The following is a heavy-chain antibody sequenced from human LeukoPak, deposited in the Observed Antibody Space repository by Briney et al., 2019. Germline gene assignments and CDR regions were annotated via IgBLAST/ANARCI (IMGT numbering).Heavy chain of an antibody. CDR3: AREGYCSGGSCYKGPLFDY. Sequence: PGGSLRLSCAASGFTFSSYEMNGVRQAPGEGVEGGLYISSSGSTIYYADSVKGRFTISRDNAKNSLYLQMNSLRAEDTAVYYCAREGYCSGGSCYKGPLFDYWGQGTLVTVSS. J-gene: IGHJ4*02. D-gene: IGHD2-15*01. CDR2: ISSSGSTI. CDR1: GFTFSSYE. V-gene: IGHV3-48*03.